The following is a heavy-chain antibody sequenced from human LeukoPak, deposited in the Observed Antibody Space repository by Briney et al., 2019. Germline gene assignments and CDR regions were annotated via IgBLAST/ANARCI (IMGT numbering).Heavy chain of an antibody. CDR3: TRDGDGFYGSGSYSDY. D-gene: IGHD3-10*01. CDR1: GFTFGDYA. V-gene: IGHV3-49*03. CDR2: IRSKAYGGTT. J-gene: IGHJ4*02. Sequence: GGSLRLSCTASGFTFGDYAMSWFRQAPGKGLEWVGFIRSKAYGGTTEYAASVKGRFTISRDDSKSIAYVQMNSLKTEDTAVYYCTRDGDGFYGSGSYSDYWGQGTLVTVSS.